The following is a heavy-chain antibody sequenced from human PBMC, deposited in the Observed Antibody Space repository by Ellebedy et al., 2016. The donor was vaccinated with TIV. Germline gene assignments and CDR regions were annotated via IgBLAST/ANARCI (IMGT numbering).Heavy chain of an antibody. V-gene: IGHV3-23*01. CDR2: ISGRGDST. Sequence: PGGSLRLSCAASGFTFTSYAMRWVRQAPGKGLEWVSTISGRGDSTEYADSVKGRFTISRDNSKNTLYLQMKSLRAEDTATYYCAKGVVALDLWGQGTLVTVSS. CDR1: GFTFTSYA. J-gene: IGHJ5*02. CDR3: AKGVVALDL. D-gene: IGHD2-15*01.